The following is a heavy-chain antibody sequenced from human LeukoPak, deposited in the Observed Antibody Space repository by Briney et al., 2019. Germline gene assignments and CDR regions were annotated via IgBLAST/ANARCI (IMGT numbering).Heavy chain of an antibody. CDR1: GGSISSYY. Sequence: SETLSLTCTVSGGSISSYYWSWIRQPPGKGLEWIGYTYYSGSTNYNPSLKSRVTISVDTSKNQFSLKLSSVTAADTAVYYCAREGYSGSYGAFDIWGQGTMVTVPS. V-gene: IGHV4-59*01. CDR3: AREGYSGSYGAFDI. J-gene: IGHJ3*02. CDR2: TYYSGST. D-gene: IGHD1-26*01.